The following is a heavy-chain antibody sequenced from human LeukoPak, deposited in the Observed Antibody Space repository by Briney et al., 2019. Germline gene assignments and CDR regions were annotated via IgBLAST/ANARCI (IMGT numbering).Heavy chain of an antibody. D-gene: IGHD3-10*01. V-gene: IGHV1-18*01. Sequence: ASVKVSCKASGYTFTCYGISWVRQAPGQGLEWMGWISAYNGNTNYAQKLQGRVTMTTDTSTSTAYMELRSLRSDDTAVYYCARGSYYYGSGSYYPLGYWGQGTLVTVSS. CDR2: ISAYNGNT. J-gene: IGHJ4*02. CDR1: GYTFTCYG. CDR3: ARGSYYYGSGSYYPLGY.